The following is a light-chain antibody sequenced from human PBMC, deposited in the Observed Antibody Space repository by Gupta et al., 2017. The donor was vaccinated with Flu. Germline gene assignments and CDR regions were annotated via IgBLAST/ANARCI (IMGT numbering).Light chain of an antibody. CDR3: QQYGSSRT. V-gene: IGKV3-20*01. Sequence: PGTLSLSPGERATRSCRASQSVSSSYLAWYQQKPGQAPRLLFYDASSRATGIPDRFSGSGSGTDFTLTISRLEPEDFAVYYCQQYGSSRTFGQGTTVEIK. CDR2: DAS. J-gene: IGKJ1*01. CDR1: QSVSSSY.